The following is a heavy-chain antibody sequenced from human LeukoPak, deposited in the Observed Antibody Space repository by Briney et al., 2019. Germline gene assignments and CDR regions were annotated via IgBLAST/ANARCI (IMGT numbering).Heavy chain of an antibody. J-gene: IGHJ4*02. CDR3: ASRTYGDYEVGSFDY. V-gene: IGHV4-59*01. D-gene: IGHD4-17*01. CDR1: GGSISSYY. Sequence: SETLSLTCTVSGGSISSYYWSWIRQPPGKGLEWVGYIYYSGSTNHNPSLKSRVTISVDTSKNQFSLKLSSVTAADTAVYYCASRTYGDYEVGSFDYWGQGTLVTVSS. CDR2: IYYSGST.